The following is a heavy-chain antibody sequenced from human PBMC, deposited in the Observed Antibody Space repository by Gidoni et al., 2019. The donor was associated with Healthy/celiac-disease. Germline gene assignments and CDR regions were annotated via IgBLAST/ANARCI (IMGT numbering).Heavy chain of an antibody. V-gene: IGHV4-59*01. CDR2: IYYSGST. Sequence: QVQLQESGPGLVKPSETLSLTCTVSGGSISSYYWSWIRQPPGKGLEWIGYIYYSGSTNYNPSLKSRVTISVDTSKNQFSLKLSSVTAADTAVYYCARDRGYGDYWRAFDIWGQGTMVTVSS. D-gene: IGHD4-17*01. J-gene: IGHJ3*02. CDR1: GGSISSYY. CDR3: ARDRGYGDYWRAFDI.